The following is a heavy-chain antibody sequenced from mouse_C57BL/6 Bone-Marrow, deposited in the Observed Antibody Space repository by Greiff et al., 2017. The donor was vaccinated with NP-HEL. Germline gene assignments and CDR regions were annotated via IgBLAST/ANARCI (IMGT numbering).Heavy chain of an antibody. CDR2: IDPSDSYT. CDR1: GYTFTSYW. D-gene: IGHD2-1*01. J-gene: IGHJ4*01. CDR3: AREGNPGAMDY. V-gene: IGHV1-69*01. Sequence: VQLQQPGAELVMPGASVKLSCKASGYTFTSYWMHWVKQRPGQGLEWIGEIDPSDSYTNYNQKFKGKSTLTLDKSSSTAYMQLSSLTSEDSAVYYCAREGNPGAMDYWGQGTSVTVSS.